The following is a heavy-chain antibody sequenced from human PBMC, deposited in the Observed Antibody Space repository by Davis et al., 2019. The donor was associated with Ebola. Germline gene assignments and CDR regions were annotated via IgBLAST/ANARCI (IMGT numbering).Heavy chain of an antibody. J-gene: IGHJ6*03. V-gene: IGHV4-34*01. CDR1: GGSFSGYY. Sequence: PSETLSLTCAVYGGSFSGYYWSWIRQPPGKGLEWIGEINHSGSTNYNPSLKSRVTISVDTSKNQFSLKLSSVTAADTAVYYCATQSEYYYYYYMDVWGKGTTVTVSS. CDR2: INHSGST. CDR3: ATQSEYYYYYYMDV.